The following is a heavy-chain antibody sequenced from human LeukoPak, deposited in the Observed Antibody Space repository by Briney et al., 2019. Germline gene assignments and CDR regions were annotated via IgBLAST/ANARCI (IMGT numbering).Heavy chain of an antibody. D-gene: IGHD4-17*01. CDR3: ARDSGDYRWYFDY. CDR1: GFTFSSYS. Sequence: PGGSLRLSCAASGFTFSSYSMNWVRQAPGKGLEWVSYISSSSSTIYYADTVKGRFTISRDNAKNSLYLQMNSLRAEDTAVYYCARDSGDYRWYFDYWGQGTLVTVSS. V-gene: IGHV3-48*04. J-gene: IGHJ4*02. CDR2: ISSSSSTI.